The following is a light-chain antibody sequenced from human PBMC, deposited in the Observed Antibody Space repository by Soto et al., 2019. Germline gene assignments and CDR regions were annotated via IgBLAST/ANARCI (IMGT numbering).Light chain of an antibody. V-gene: IGKV3-15*01. CDR2: GAS. CDR1: QRVSSN. Sequence: EIVMTQSPVTLSVSPGDRATLSCRASQRVSSNVAWYQQKPGQAPRLLIYGASTRATGIPARFSGSGSETEFTLTISSLQSEDFAVYYCQQYNNWPPYTFGQGTKV. J-gene: IGKJ2*01. CDR3: QQYNNWPPYT.